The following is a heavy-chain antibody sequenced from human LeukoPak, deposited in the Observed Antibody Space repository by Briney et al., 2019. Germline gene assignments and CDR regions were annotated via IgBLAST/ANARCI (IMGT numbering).Heavy chain of an antibody. CDR2: IGTYDGHT. D-gene: IGHD3-22*01. Sequence: GASVKVSCKTSGYSFTDYVIAWVRQAAGQGLEWLGWIGTYDGHTNYAQKVQGRVTMTTDTSATTAYLELRSLTSDDTALYYCARLMDNNYDGSAFDYWGQGTLVTVFS. V-gene: IGHV1-18*01. CDR1: GYSFTDYV. CDR3: ARLMDNNYDGSAFDY. J-gene: IGHJ4*02.